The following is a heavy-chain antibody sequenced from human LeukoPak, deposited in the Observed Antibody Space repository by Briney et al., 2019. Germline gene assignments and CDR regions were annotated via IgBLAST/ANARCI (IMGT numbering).Heavy chain of an antibody. J-gene: IGHJ4*02. V-gene: IGHV4-30-2*01. Sequence: TLSLTCAVSGGSISSGGYSWSWIWQPPGKGLEWIGYIYHSGSTYYNPSLKSRVTISVDRSKNQFSLKLSSVTAADTAVYYCARGERYFDGENYFDYWGQGTLVTVSS. CDR2: IYHSGST. CDR1: GGSISSGGYS. CDR3: ARGERYFDGENYFDY. D-gene: IGHD3-9*01.